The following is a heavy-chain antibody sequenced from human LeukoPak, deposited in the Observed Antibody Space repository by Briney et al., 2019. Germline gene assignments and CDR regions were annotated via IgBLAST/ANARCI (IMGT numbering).Heavy chain of an antibody. CDR1: GGSISSYY. CDR2: IYYSGST. J-gene: IGHJ5*02. V-gene: IGHV4-59*01. D-gene: IGHD5-18*01. Sequence: SETLSLTCAVSGGSISSYYWSWIRQPPGKGLEWIGYIYYSGSTNYNPSLKSRVTISVDTSKNQFSLKLSSVTAADTAVYYCARVRRLHWFDPWGQGTLVTVSS. CDR3: ARVRRLHWFDP.